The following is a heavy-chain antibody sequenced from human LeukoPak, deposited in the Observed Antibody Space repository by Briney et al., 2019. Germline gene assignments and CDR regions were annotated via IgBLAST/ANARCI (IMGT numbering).Heavy chain of an antibody. J-gene: IGHJ4*02. CDR1: GFTFSSYG. CDR3: AREFFDREGGTTVLDY. D-gene: IGHD1-26*01. CDR2: VSSDGSIK. Sequence: PGGSLRLSCVASGFTFSSYGIHWVRQAPGKGLEWVAVVSSDGSIKYNADSVKGRFTISRDTSKNTVYLQMNSLGAEDTAFYYCAREFFDREGGTTVLDYWGQGTLVTVSS. V-gene: IGHV3-30*03.